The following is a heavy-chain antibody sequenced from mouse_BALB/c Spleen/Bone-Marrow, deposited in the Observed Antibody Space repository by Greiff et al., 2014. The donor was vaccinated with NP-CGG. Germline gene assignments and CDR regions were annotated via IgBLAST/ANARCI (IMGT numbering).Heavy chain of an antibody. CDR3: ARNWDWVFAY. J-gene: IGHJ3*01. D-gene: IGHD4-1*01. CDR1: GYTFTNYW. V-gene: IGHV1-5*01. CDR2: IYPGNNDA. Sequence: EVQLVESGTVLARPGASLRMSCKASGYTFTNYWINWIKQRPGQGLEWIGAIYPGNNDAKYTQKFKAKAKLTAVTSTSTADMELSSLTKEDSAVYYCARNWDWVFAYWGQGTLVTVSA.